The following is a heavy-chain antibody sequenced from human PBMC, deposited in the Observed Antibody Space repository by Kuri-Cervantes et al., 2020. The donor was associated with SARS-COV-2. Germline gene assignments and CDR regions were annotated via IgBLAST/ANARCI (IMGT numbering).Heavy chain of an antibody. Sequence: GGSLRLSCAASGFTFSSYSMNWVRQAPGKGLEWVSSISSSSSYIYYADSVKGRFTISRDNAKNSLYLQMNSLRAEDTAVYYCARGAYCGGDCYSGFDYRGQGTLVTVSS. CDR2: ISSSSSYI. CDR1: GFTFSSYS. CDR3: ARGAYCGGDCYSGFDY. D-gene: IGHD2-21*02. V-gene: IGHV3-21*01. J-gene: IGHJ4*02.